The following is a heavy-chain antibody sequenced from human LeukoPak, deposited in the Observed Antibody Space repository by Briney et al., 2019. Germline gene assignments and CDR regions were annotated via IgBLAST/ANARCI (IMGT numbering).Heavy chain of an antibody. CDR3: ARRAGGYSHPYDY. Sequence: GGSLRLSCAASGFTFSSYSMNWVRQAPGKGLEWVSSISSSSSYIYYADSVKGRFTISRDKAKNSLYLQMNSLRAEDTAVYYCARRAGGYSHPYDYWGQGVLVTVSS. CDR2: ISSSSSYI. J-gene: IGHJ4*02. D-gene: IGHD4-23*01. CDR1: GFTFSSYS. V-gene: IGHV3-21*04.